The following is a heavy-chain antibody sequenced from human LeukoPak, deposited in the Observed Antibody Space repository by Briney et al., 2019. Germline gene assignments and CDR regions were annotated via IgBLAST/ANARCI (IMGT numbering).Heavy chain of an antibody. Sequence: GGSLRLSCAASGFTFSSYSMNWVRQAPGKGLEWVSSISSSSSYIYYADSVKGRFTISRDSSKNTLYVQMNSLRSEDTAVYYCARGGKRALAGTRSPQYFQHWGQGTLVTVSS. CDR2: ISSSSSYI. V-gene: IGHV3-21*01. J-gene: IGHJ1*01. CDR3: ARGGKRALAGTRSPQYFQH. CDR1: GFTFSSYS. D-gene: IGHD6-19*01.